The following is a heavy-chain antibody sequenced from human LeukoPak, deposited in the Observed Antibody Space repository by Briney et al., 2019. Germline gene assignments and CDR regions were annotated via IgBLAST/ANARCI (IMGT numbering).Heavy chain of an antibody. D-gene: IGHD3-3*01. Sequence: GGSLRLSCAASGFTFSNYGIHWVRQAPGKGLEWVTVISYDGSNKYYADSVRGRFSISRDNSKNTLYLQMNSLRAEDTAVYYCAKANGAFWSGFAFDYWGQGTLVTVSS. CDR3: AKANGAFWSGFAFDY. CDR1: GFTFSNYG. V-gene: IGHV3-30*18. CDR2: ISYDGSNK. J-gene: IGHJ4*02.